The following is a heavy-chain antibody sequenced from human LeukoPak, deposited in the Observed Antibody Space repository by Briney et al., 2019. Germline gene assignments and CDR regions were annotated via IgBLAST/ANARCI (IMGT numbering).Heavy chain of an antibody. J-gene: IGHJ4*02. CDR2: ISAYNGNT. CDR3: ARDENDSSGYPDY. Sequence: ASVNVSCKASGYTFTSYGISWVRQAPGQGLEWMGWISAYNGNTNYAQKLQGRVTMTTDTSTSTVYMELSSLRSEDTAVYYCARDENDSSGYPDYWGQGTLVTVSS. D-gene: IGHD3-22*01. V-gene: IGHV1-18*01. CDR1: GYTFTSYG.